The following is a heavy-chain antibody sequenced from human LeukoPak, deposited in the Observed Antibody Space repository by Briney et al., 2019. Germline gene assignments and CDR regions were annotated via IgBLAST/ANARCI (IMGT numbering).Heavy chain of an antibody. D-gene: IGHD1-26*01. CDR3: AGARGWEFSS. CDR1: GFTFSSYW. J-gene: IGHJ5*02. V-gene: IGHV3-7*01. CDR2: IKQDGSEN. Sequence: GGSLRLSCAASGFTFSSYWMGWVRQAPGMGLEWVATIKQDGSENYYLDSVKGRFTISRDNAKNSLFLQMNSLRAEDTAVNYCAGARGWEFSSWGQGTLVTVSS.